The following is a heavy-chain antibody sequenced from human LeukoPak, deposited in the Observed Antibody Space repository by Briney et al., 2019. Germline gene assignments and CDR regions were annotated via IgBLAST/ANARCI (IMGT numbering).Heavy chain of an antibody. CDR2: FDPEDGET. Sequence: ASVKVSCKVSGYTLTELSMHWVRQVPGKGLEWMGGFDPEDGETIYAQKFQGRVTMTEDTSTDTAYMELSSLRSEDTAVYYCATDSYSSGWYYFDYWGQGTLVTVSS. J-gene: IGHJ4*02. D-gene: IGHD6-19*01. CDR3: ATDSYSSGWYYFDY. CDR1: GYTLTELS. V-gene: IGHV1-24*01.